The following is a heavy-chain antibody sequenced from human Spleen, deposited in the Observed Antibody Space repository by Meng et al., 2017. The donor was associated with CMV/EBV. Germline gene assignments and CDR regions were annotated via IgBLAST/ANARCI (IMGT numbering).Heavy chain of an antibody. J-gene: IGHJ4*02. V-gene: IGHV3-30*02. CDR1: GFTFRSYG. Sequence: GESLKISCAASGFTFRSYGMHWVRQVPGKGLEWVAFIRYDGSDKYYADSVKGRFTISRDNSKSTLYLQMNSLRAEDTAVYYCARFGWARDLYYFDYWGQGTLVTVSS. D-gene: IGHD3-10*01. CDR2: IRYDGSDK. CDR3: ARFGWARDLYYFDY.